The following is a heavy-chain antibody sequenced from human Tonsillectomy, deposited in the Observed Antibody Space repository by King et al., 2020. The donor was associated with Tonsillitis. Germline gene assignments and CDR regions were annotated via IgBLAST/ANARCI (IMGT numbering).Heavy chain of an antibody. V-gene: IGHV5-51*01. D-gene: IGHD6-19*01. Sequence: QLVQSGAEVKKPGESLKISCKGSGYSFTSYWIGWVRQMPGKGLEWMGIIYPGDSDTRYSPSFQGQVTISADKSTSTAYMQWSSLKASDTAMYYCARRIAVAGTSGAFDIWGQGTMVTVSS. CDR1: GYSFTSYW. J-gene: IGHJ3*02. CDR2: IYPGDSDT. CDR3: ARRIAVAGTSGAFDI.